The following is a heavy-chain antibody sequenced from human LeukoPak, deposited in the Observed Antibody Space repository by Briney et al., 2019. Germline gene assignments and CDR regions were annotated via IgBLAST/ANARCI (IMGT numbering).Heavy chain of an antibody. CDR3: ARGDIVVLPAGIPHNWFDP. J-gene: IGHJ5*02. CDR1: GYSFTGYY. V-gene: IGHV1-2*02. D-gene: IGHD2-2*02. CDR2: INPNSGGT. Sequence: ASVKVSCKASGYSFTGYYIHWVRQAPGQGLEWMGWINPNSGGTNYAQKFQGRVTMTRDTSISTAYMELSRLRSDDTAVYYCARGDIVVLPAGIPHNWFDPWGQGTLVPVSS.